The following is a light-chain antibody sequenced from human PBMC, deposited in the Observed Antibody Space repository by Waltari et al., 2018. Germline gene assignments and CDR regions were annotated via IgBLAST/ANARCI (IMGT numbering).Light chain of an antibody. CDR3: SSYTSSTYPVV. J-gene: IGLJ2*01. Sequence: QSALTQPASVSGSPGQSVTISCTGTSSDVGGYNYVSWYHQHPGNAPKLMIYEVTHLPSGVANHFSGAKAGNTASLTISGLQAEDEADYYCSSYTSSTYPVVFGGGTKLTVL. CDR1: SSDVGGYNY. CDR2: EVT. V-gene: IGLV2-14*01.